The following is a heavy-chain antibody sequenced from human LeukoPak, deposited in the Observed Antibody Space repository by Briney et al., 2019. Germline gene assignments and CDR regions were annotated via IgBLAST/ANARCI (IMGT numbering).Heavy chain of an antibody. D-gene: IGHD4-17*01. CDR2: ISYDGSNK. CDR1: GFTFGNYA. J-gene: IGHJ1*01. CDR3: ERAGDGDYGYFQH. Sequence: PGGSLRLSCAASGFTFGNYAMHWVRQAPGKGLEWVAVISYDGSNKYYADSVKGRFTISRDNSNNTLYLQMNSLRADDTAVYYCERAGDGDYGYFQHWGQGTLVTVSS. V-gene: IGHV3-30*04.